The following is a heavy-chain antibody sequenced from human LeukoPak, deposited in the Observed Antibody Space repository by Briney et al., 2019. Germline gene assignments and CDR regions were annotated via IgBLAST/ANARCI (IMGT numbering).Heavy chain of an antibody. D-gene: IGHD6-13*01. CDR1: GDSVSSNSAA. CDR3: AREGSWSPGRSIDY. J-gene: IGHJ4*02. CDR2: TYYSCKCYN. Sequence: SQTLSLTCAISGDSVSSNSAAWNWIRPSPSIGLECLGRTYYSCKCYNDYAVSVKSRITINPDTSKNQSSLQLNSVTPEDTAVYYCAREGSWSPGRSIDYWGQGTLVTVSS. V-gene: IGHV6-1*01.